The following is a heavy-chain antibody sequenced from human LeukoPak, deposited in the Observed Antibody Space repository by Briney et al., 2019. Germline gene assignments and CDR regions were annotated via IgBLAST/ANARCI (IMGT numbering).Heavy chain of an antibody. CDR2: RSSSGSTI. D-gene: IGHD6-19*01. CDR1: GFTFTTYR. CDR3: ARVVSKWVGAFWDH. V-gene: IGHV3-48*03. J-gene: IGHJ4*02. Sequence: GGSLRLSCAASGFTFTTYRMEWVRQAPGKGLEWVSYRSSSGSTIYYADSVKGRFTISRDNAKNSLYLQMNSLRAEDTAVYYCARVVSKWVGAFWDHWGQGTLVTVSS.